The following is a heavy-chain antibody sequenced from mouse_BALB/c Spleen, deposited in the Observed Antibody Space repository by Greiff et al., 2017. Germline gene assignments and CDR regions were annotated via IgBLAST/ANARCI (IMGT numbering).Heavy chain of an antibody. CDR2: IYPSDSYT. Sequence: VKLQQPGAELVRPGASVKLSCKASGYTFTSYWINWVKQRPGQGLEWIGNIYPSDSYTNYNQKFKDKATLTVDKSSSTAYMQLSSPTSEDSAVYYCTRGDGPLVWGAGTTVTVSS. CDR1: GYTFTSYW. J-gene: IGHJ1*01. D-gene: IGHD1-1*01. CDR3: TRGDGPLV. V-gene: IGHV1-69*02.